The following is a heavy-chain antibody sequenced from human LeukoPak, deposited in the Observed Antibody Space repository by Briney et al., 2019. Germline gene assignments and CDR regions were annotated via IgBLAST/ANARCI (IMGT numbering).Heavy chain of an antibody. J-gene: IGHJ3*02. CDR2: INPNSGGT. CDR3: AVAEYCSGGSCRFYAFDI. CDR1: GYTFTGYY. V-gene: IGHV1-2*02. D-gene: IGHD2-15*01. Sequence: EASVKVSRKASGYTFTGYYMHWVRQAPGQGLEWMGWINPNSGGTNYAQKFQGRVTMTRDTSISTAYMELSRLRSDDTAVYYCAVAEYCSGGSCRFYAFDIWGQGTMVTVSS.